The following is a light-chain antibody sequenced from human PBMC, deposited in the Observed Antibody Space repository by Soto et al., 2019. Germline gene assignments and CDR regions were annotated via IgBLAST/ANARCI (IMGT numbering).Light chain of an antibody. CDR1: QDISTY. V-gene: IGKV1-27*01. CDR3: QKYDNAPLT. Sequence: DIQMTQAPSSLSASVGDRLTITCRARQDISTYLAWYQQKPGKVPKLLISAAYTLQSGVPPRFSGSGSGTDFTLTISSLQPEDVATYYCQKYDNAPLTFGGGTKVEIK. CDR2: AAY. J-gene: IGKJ4*01.